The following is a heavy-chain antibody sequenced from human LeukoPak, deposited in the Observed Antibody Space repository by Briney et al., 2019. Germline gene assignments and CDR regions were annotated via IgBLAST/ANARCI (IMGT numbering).Heavy chain of an antibody. V-gene: IGHV3-15*01. J-gene: IGHJ4*02. Sequence: GGSLRLSCAASGFTFSNAWMSWVRQAPGKGLEWVGRIKSKTDGGTTDYAAPVKGRFTISRDNSKNTLYLQMNSLRAEDTAVYYCAKDPSSDLYFDYWGQGTLVTVSS. D-gene: IGHD2-2*01. CDR1: GFTFSNAW. CDR3: AKDPSSDLYFDY. CDR2: IKSKTDGGTT.